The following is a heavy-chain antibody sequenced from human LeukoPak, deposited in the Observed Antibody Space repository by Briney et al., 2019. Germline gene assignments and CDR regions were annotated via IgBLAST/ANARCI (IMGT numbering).Heavy chain of an antibody. D-gene: IGHD3-3*01. CDR2: ISGSGDST. CDR3: AKDPLDFWSANDAFDI. J-gene: IGHJ3*02. CDR1: GFTFSSYA. V-gene: IGHV3-23*01. Sequence: GSLSLSCAASGFTFSSYAMSWVRQAPGKGLEWVSAISGSGDSTYYADSVKGRFTISRDNSKNTLYLQMNSLRAEDTAVYYCAKDPLDFWSANDAFDIWGQGTMVTASS.